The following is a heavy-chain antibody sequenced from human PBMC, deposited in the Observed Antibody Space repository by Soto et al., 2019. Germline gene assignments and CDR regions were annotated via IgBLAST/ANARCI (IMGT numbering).Heavy chain of an antibody. CDR3: ARDLYSSSARYFDY. V-gene: IGHV3-21*01. CDR2: ISSSSSYI. Sequence: EVQLVESGGGLVKPGGSLRLSCAASGFTSSSYSMNWVRQAPGKGLEWVSSISSSSSYIYYADSVKGRFTISRDNAKNSLYLQMNSLRAEDTAVYYCARDLYSSSARYFDYWGQGTLVTVSS. CDR1: GFTSSSYS. J-gene: IGHJ4*02. D-gene: IGHD6-6*01.